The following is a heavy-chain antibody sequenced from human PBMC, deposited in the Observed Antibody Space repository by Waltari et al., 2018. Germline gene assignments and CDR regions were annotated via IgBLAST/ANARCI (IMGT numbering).Heavy chain of an antibody. Sequence: QLQLQESGPGLVKPSETLSLTCTVSGGSISSSSYYWGWIRQPPGKGLEWIGSIYYSGSTYYNPSLKSRVTISVDTSKNQFSLKLSSVTAADTAVYYCARHFDGPVRGGYWYFDHWGRGTLVTVSS. CDR1: GGSISSSSYY. D-gene: IGHD3-22*01. CDR3: ARHFDGPVRGGYWYFDH. J-gene: IGHJ2*01. V-gene: IGHV4-39*01. CDR2: IYYSGST.